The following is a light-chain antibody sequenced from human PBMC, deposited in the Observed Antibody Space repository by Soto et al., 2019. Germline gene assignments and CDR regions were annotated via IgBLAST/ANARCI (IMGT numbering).Light chain of an antibody. CDR2: DAS. Sequence: VMTLTPAKECRSGGESTSRSCRASQSVGKYLVWYQQKPGQAPRLLIYDASTRATGIPARFSGSGSGTDFTLTISSLEPEDFAVYYCLQRGNRPPWTFGQGAKVDIK. V-gene: IGKV3-11*01. J-gene: IGKJ1*01. CDR3: LQRGNRPPWT. CDR1: QSVGKY.